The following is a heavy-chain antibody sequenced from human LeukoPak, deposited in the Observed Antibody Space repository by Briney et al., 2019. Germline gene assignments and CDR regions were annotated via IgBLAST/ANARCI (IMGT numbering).Heavy chain of an antibody. CDR3: ARLGYSSGNWFGP. CDR1: GGSISSSSYY. J-gene: IGHJ5*02. V-gene: IGHV4-39*01. CDR2: IYFRGST. D-gene: IGHD6-19*01. Sequence: SETLSLTCTVSGGSISSSSYYWGWIRQPPGKGLEWIGSIYFRGSTYYNPSLKSRVTISVDTSKNQFSLKLSSVTAADTAVYYCARLGYSSGNWFGPWGQGTLVTVSS.